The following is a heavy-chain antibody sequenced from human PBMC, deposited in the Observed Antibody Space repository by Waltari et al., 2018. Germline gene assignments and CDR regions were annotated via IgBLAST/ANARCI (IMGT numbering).Heavy chain of an antibody. D-gene: IGHD3-9*01. CDR1: GFDFHGYW. V-gene: IGHV3-7*01. Sequence: EVQLGESGGGLVQPGGSLRLSCVASGFDFHGYWMGWFRQAPGKSLEWVANINDDGTKEFYVESLKGRVTISRDNAKNSVYLQTTSLRAEDTALYYCARSGLVSAFDYWGQGSLVTVAS. CDR3: ARSGLVSAFDY. CDR2: INDDGTKE. J-gene: IGHJ4*02.